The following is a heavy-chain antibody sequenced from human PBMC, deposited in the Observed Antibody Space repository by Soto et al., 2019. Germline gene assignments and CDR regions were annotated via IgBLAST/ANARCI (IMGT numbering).Heavy chain of an antibody. Sequence: EVQLVESGGGLVQPGGSLRLSCAASGFTFSSYSMNWVRQAPGKGLEGVSYISNGGTTIYYADSVKGRFTISRDNAKNSLYLQMNSLRDEDTAVYYCARGGGTMVRYGMDVWGQGTTVTVSS. V-gene: IGHV3-48*02. D-gene: IGHD3-10*01. CDR2: ISNGGTTI. CDR1: GFTFSSYS. J-gene: IGHJ6*02. CDR3: ARGGGTMVRYGMDV.